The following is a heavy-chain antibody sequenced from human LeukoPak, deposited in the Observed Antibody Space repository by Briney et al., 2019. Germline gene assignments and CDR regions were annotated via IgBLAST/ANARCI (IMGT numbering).Heavy chain of an antibody. D-gene: IGHD6-13*01. CDR2: INPSGGST. CDR3: ARDLRRAGLRSSYYYRDV. J-gene: IGHJ6*03. Sequence: ASVKVSCKASGYTFTGYYMHWVRQAPEQGLEWMGIINPSGGSTSYAQKFQGRVTMTRDMSTSTVYMELSSLRSEDTAVYYCARDLRRAGLRSSYYYRDVWGKGTTVTVSS. CDR1: GYTFTGYY. V-gene: IGHV1-46*01.